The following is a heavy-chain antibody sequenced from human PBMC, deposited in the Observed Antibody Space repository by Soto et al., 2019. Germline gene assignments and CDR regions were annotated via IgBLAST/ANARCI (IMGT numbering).Heavy chain of an antibody. CDR1: GYTYISYS. D-gene: IGHD6-13*01. CDR2: INVGNGNT. Sequence: GASVKVSCKASGYTYISYSMHWVRQAPGQRLEWMGWINVGNGNTNYAQKLQGRVTMTTDTSTSTAYMELRSLRSDDTAVYYCARWDRVAAAGHWGQGTLVTVSS. V-gene: IGHV1-3*01. J-gene: IGHJ4*02. CDR3: ARWDRVAAAGH.